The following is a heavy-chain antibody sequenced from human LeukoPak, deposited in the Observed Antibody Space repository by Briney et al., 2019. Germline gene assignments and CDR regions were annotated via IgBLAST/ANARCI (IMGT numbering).Heavy chain of an antibody. J-gene: IGHJ4*02. Sequence: GRSLRLSCAASGFTFSSYGMHWVRQAPGKGLEWVAVISYDGSNKYYADSVKGRSTISRDNSKNTLYLQMNSLRAEDTAVYYCAKPQLHSSGWYVFDYWGQGTLVTVSS. CDR1: GFTFSSYG. CDR2: ISYDGSNK. CDR3: AKPQLHSSGWYVFDY. V-gene: IGHV3-30*18. D-gene: IGHD6-19*01.